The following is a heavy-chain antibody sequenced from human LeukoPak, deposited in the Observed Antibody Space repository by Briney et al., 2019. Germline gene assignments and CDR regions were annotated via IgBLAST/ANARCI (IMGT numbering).Heavy chain of an antibody. CDR2: TYYRSKWYN. CDR1: GDSVSSNSAA. D-gene: IGHD1-26*01. J-gene: IGHJ4*02. CDR3: ARAVLSGSYRLDY. V-gene: IGHV6-1*01. Sequence: SQTLSLTCAISGDSVSSNSAAWNWIRQSPSRGLGWLGRTYYRSKWYNDYAVSVKSRISINPDTSKNQFSLQLNSVTPEDTAVYYCARAVLSGSYRLDYWGQGTLVTVSS.